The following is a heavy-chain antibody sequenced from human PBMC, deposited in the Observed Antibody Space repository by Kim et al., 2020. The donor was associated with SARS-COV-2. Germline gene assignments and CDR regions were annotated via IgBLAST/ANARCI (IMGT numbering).Heavy chain of an antibody. V-gene: IGHV5-51*01. CDR1: GYSFTSYW. D-gene: IGHD5-18*01. CDR3: ARRLRWIQGEYYFDY. J-gene: IGHJ4*02. CDR2: IYPGDSDT. Sequence: GESLKISCKGSGYSFTSYWIGWVRQMPGKGLEWMGIIYPGDSDTRYSPSFQGQVTIPADKSISTAYLQWSSLKASDTAMYYCARRLRWIQGEYYFDYWGQGTLVTVSS.